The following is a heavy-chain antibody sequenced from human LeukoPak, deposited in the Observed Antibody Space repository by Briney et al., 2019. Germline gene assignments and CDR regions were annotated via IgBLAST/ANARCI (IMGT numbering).Heavy chain of an antibody. D-gene: IGHD3-22*01. J-gene: IGHJ4*02. V-gene: IGHV1-2*02. Sequence: ASVKVSCKASGYTFTGCYMHWVRQAPGQGLEWMGWINPNSGGTNYAQKFQGRVTMTRDTSISTAYMELSRLRSDDTAVYYCARDRRYYDSSGYHDYDLGFDYWGQGTLVTVSS. CDR3: ARDRRYYDSSGYHDYDLGFDY. CDR1: GYTFTGCY. CDR2: INPNSGGT.